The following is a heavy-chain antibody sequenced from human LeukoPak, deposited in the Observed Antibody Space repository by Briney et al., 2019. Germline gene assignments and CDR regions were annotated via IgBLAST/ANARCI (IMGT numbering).Heavy chain of an antibody. V-gene: IGHV3-21*01. CDR2: ISSSSSYI. D-gene: IGHD5-18*01. Sequence: AGGSLRLSCAASGFTFSSYSMNWVRQAPGKGLEWVSSISSSSSYIYYADSVKGRFTISRDNAKNSLYLQMNSLRAEDTGVYYCAKDSYSKGDYWGQGVLVTVSS. CDR3: AKDSYSKGDY. J-gene: IGHJ4*02. CDR1: GFTFSSYS.